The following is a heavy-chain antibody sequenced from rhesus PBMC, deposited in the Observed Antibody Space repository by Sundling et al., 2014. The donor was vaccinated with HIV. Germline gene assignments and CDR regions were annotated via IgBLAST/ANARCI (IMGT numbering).Heavy chain of an antibody. D-gene: IGHD1-1*01. CDR3: ARAGNYGLDS. Sequence: EVQLVESGGGVVQPGGSLRLSCAASGFTFDDYALHWVRQAPGKGLEWVSGITWDGDRTYYADSVKGRFTISRDNAKNSLYLQMDSLRAEDTAFYYCARAGNYGLDSWGQGVVVTVSS. CDR2: ITWDGDRT. CDR1: GFTFDDYA. J-gene: IGHJ6*01. V-gene: IGHV3-67*01.